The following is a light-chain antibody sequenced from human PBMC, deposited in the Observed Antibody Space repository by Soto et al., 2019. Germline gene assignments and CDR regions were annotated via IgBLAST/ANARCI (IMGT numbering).Light chain of an antibody. J-gene: IGLJ1*01. CDR3: CSYAGSYKGYV. CDR2: DVS. V-gene: IGLV2-11*01. Sequence: SVLTQPRSVSGSPGQSVTISCTGTSSDVGGYNYVSWYQQHPGKAPKFMIYDVSKRPSGVPDRFSGSKSGNTASLTISGLQAEDEADYYCCSYAGSYKGYVFGSGTKLTVL. CDR1: SSDVGGYNY.